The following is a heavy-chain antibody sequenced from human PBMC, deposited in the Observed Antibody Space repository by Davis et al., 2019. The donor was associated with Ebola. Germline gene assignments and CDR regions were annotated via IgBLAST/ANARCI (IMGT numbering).Heavy chain of an antibody. CDR3: ARGVFGVVIIPYGMDV. D-gene: IGHD3-3*01. CDR2: IYYSGST. Sequence: PSETLSLTCTVSGGSISSSSYYWGWIRQPPGKGLEWIGSIYYSGSTYYNPSLKSRVTISVDTSKNQFSLKLSSVTAADTAVYYCARGVFGVVIIPYGMDVWGQGTTVTVSS. J-gene: IGHJ6*02. CDR1: GGSISSSSYY. V-gene: IGHV4-39*01.